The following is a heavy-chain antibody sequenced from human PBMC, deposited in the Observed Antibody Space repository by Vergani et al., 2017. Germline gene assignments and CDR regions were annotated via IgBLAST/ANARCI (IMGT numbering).Heavy chain of an antibody. V-gene: IGHV3-21*01. D-gene: IGHD4-23*01. Sequence: EVQLVESGGGLVKPGGSLRLSCAASGFTFSSYSMNWVRQAPGKGLEWVSSISSSSSYIYYADSVKGRFTISRDNAKNSLYLQMNSLRAEDTAVYYCAKDLGTTVEGAAVDAFDIWGQGTMVTVSS. CDR3: AKDLGTTVEGAAVDAFDI. CDR2: ISSSSSYI. CDR1: GFTFSSYS. J-gene: IGHJ3*02.